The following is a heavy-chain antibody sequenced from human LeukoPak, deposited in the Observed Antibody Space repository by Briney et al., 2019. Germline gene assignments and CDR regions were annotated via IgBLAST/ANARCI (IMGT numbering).Heavy chain of an antibody. Sequence: PGGSLRLSCAASGITFSGSGMSWVRQAPGKGLEWVSTISGIGSNTHYADSVKGRLPISRDNYKDTLYMQMNSLRAEDTAVYYCAPRKEWSCYMDVWGKGTTVTVSS. CDR2: ISGIGSNT. CDR1: GITFSGSG. J-gene: IGHJ6*03. CDR3: APRKEWSCYMDV. V-gene: IGHV3-23*01. D-gene: IGHD3-3*01.